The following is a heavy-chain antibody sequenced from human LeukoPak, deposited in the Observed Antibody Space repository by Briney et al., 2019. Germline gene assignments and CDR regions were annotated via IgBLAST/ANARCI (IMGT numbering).Heavy chain of an antibody. J-gene: IGHJ5*02. V-gene: IGHV4-30-2*01. D-gene: IGHD2-15*01. Sequence: PSQTLSLTCTVSGGSISSGGYYWRWIRQPPGKGLEWIGYIYHSGSTYYNPSLKSRVTISVDRSKNQFSLKLSSVTAADTAVYYCARTPVGYCSGGTCSNWFDPWGQGTLVTVSS. CDR3: ARTPVGYCSGGTCSNWFDP. CDR2: IYHSGST. CDR1: GGSISSGGYY.